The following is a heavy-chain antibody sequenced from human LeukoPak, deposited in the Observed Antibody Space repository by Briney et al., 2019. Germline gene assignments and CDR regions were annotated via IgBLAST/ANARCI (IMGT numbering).Heavy chain of an antibody. CDR1: GGSMSSSRYY. Sequence: PSETLSLICTVSGGSMSSSRYYWGWIRQPPGKGLEWIGSIYYSGSTYYNPSLKSGVTISVDTSKNHFSLKLSSVTAADTAVYYCARCQRGLTTVTTLDYWGQGTLVTVAS. J-gene: IGHJ4*02. CDR2: IYYSGST. V-gene: IGHV4-39*02. D-gene: IGHD4-17*01. CDR3: ARCQRGLTTVTTLDY.